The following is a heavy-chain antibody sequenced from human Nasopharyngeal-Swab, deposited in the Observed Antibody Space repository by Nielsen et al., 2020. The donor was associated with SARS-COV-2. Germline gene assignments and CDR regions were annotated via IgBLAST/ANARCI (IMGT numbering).Heavy chain of an antibody. CDR3: ARAQRYCSGGSCYFSSSYYFDY. D-gene: IGHD2-15*01. CDR1: GGSVSSGSYY. J-gene: IGHJ4*02. CDR2: IYYSGST. V-gene: IGHV4-61*01. Sequence: SETLSLTCIVSGGSVSSGSYYWSWIRQPPGKGLEWIGYIYYSGSTNYNPSLKSRVTISVDTSKNQFSLKLSSVTAADTAVYYCARAQRYCSGGSCYFSSSYYFDYWGQGTLVTVSS.